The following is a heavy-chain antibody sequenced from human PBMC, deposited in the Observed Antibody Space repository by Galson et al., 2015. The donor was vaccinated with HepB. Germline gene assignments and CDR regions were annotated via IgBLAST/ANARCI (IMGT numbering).Heavy chain of an antibody. J-gene: IGHJ4*02. V-gene: IGHV3-7*01. CDR1: GFTFSSYW. CDR3: ARVIGYDYIWGSYRQPYYFDY. Sequence: SLRLSCAASGFTFSSYWMSWVRQAPGKGLEWVANIKQDGSEKYYVDSVKGRFTISRDNAKNSLYLQMNSLRAEDTAVYYCARVIGYDYIWGSYRQPYYFDYWGQGTLVTVSS. CDR2: IKQDGSEK. D-gene: IGHD3-16*02.